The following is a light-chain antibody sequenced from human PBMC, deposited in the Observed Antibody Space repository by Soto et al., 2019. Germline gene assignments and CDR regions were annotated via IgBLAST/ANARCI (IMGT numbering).Light chain of an antibody. V-gene: IGKV1-12*02. CDR2: GAS. CDR1: QIINKW. J-gene: IGKJ3*01. CDR3: QQANSFPFT. Sequence: IQMTQSPSSVSASVGDRVTITCRASQIINKWLAWYQQKPGKAPTLLIYGASTLQSGVPSRFSGSGSGTDFTLTISSLHPEDVASYYCQQANSFPFTFGPGTKVDI.